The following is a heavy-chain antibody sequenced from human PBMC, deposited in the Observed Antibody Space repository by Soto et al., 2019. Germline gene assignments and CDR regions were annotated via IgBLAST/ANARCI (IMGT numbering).Heavy chain of an antibody. CDR1: RLTFSSYA. Sequence: GGSLRLSCAASRLTFSSYAMHWVRQAPGKGLEWVAVISYDGSNKYYADSVKGRFTISRDNSKNTLYLQMNSLRAEDTAVYYCARDRGRGYCSGGSCYSDAFDIWGQGTMVTVSS. CDR3: ARDRGRGYCSGGSCYSDAFDI. CDR2: ISYDGSNK. J-gene: IGHJ3*02. V-gene: IGHV3-30-3*01. D-gene: IGHD2-15*01.